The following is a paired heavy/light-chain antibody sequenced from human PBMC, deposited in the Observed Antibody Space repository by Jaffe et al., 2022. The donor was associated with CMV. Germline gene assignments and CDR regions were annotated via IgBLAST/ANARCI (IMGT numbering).Light chain of an antibody. CDR3: QHYAGSPTWT. V-gene: IGKV3-20*01. J-gene: IGKJ1*01. CDR2: STS. Sequence: EIVLTQSPGTLSLSPGERATLSCRASQSLTSIYLAWYQQKPGQAPRLLIYSTSRRATGIPDRFSGSGSGTDFTLTISRLEPEDFAVYYCQHYAGSPTWTFGQGTKVEIK. CDR1: QSLTSIY.
Heavy chain of an antibody. CDR1: GYSFISYG. V-gene: IGHV1-18*01. CDR2: ISAYNGKT. J-gene: IGHJ3*01. D-gene: IGHD6-13*01. Sequence: QVQLVQSGPEVKRPGASVKVSCKASGYSFISYGINWVRQAPGQGLEWLGWISAYNGKTNYVKKVQGRVTMTTETSTSTAYMELRSLISDDTAVYYCAREGSIATAGSGFDVWGQGTMVTVSS. CDR3: AREGSIATAGSGFDV.